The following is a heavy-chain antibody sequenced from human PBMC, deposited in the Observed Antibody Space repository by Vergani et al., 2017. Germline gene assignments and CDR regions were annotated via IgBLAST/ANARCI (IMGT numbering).Heavy chain of an antibody. D-gene: IGHD3-3*01. CDR2: ISSSSSYI. V-gene: IGHV3-21*01. J-gene: IGHJ4*02. CDR3: ARDLHDFFDY. CDR1: GFTFSSYS. Sequence: EVQLVESGGGLVKPGGSLRLSCAASGFTFSSYSMNWVRQAPGKGLEWVSSISSSSSYIYYADSVKGRFTISRDNAKNSMYLQMNSLRAEDKAVYYCARDLHDFFDYWGQGTLVTVSS.